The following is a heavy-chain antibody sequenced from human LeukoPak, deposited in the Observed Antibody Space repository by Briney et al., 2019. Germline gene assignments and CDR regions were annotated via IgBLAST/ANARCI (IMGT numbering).Heavy chain of an antibody. CDR2: IYYSGNT. Sequence: PSETLSLTCTVSGGSISSGGYYWSWIRQHPGKGLEWIVYIYYSGNTYYNPSLKSRVTISVDTSKNQLSLKLSSVTAADTAVYYCARYPPAIGVDYWGQGTLVTVSS. J-gene: IGHJ4*02. CDR3: ARYPPAIGVDY. V-gene: IGHV4-31*03. D-gene: IGHD3-22*01. CDR1: GGSISSGGYY.